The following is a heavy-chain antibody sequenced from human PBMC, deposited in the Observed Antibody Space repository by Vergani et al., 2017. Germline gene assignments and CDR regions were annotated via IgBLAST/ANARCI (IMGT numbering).Heavy chain of an antibody. Sequence: QLQLQESGPGLVKPSETLSLTCTVSGGSISSSSYYWGWIRQPPGKGLEWIGSIYYSGSTYYNPSLKSRVTISVDTSKNQFSLKLSSVTAAGTAVYYCAEGAAGTYWGDAFDIWGQGTMVTGSS. D-gene: IGHD1-1*01. V-gene: IGHV4-39*07. CDR2: IYYSGST. J-gene: IGHJ3*02. CDR3: AEGAAGTYWGDAFDI. CDR1: GGSISSSSYY.